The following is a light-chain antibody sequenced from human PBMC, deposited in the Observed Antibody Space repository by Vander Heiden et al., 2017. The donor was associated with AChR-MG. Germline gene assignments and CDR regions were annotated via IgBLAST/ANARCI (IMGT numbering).Light chain of an antibody. Sequence: QSVLTQQTTAYGNHGQRVTISCSGSSSNIGSNYVYWYQQLPGTAPKLLIYSNNQRPSGVPDRFSGSKSGTSASLAISGLRSEDEADYYCAAWDDSLSGVVFGGGTKLTVL. CDR2: SNN. V-gene: IGLV1-47*02. CDR3: AAWDDSLSGVV. J-gene: IGLJ2*01. CDR1: SSNIGSNY.